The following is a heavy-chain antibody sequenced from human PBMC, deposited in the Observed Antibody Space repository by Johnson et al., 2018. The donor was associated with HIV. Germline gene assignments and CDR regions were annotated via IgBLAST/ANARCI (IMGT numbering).Heavy chain of an antibody. CDR3: ARDVASVYGSGDHAFDI. J-gene: IGHJ3*02. Sequence: VQLVESGGGLVQPGGSLRLSCAASGFTVSSNYMRWVRQAPGKGLEWVSGISWNSGSIGYADSVKGRFTISRDNSKNTLYLQMGRLRVEDMAVYYCARDVASVYGSGDHAFDIWGQGTMVTVSS. V-gene: IGHV3-64*07. CDR2: ISWNSGSI. D-gene: IGHD3-10*01. CDR1: GFTVSSNY.